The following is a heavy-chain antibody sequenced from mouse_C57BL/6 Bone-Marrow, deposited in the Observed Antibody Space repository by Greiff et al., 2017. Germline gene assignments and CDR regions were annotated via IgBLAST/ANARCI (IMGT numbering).Heavy chain of an antibody. CDR3: ARRLTSYYFDY. CDR1: GYTFTSYW. V-gene: IGHV1-64*01. Sequence: QVQLQQSGAELVKPGASVKLSCKASGYTFTSYWMQWVKQRPGQGLEWIGMIHPDSGSTNYNEKFKSKATLTVDKSSSTAYMQLSSLTSEDSAVYCCARRLTSYYFDYWGQGTTHTVSS. CDR2: IHPDSGST. J-gene: IGHJ2*01. D-gene: IGHD1-3*01.